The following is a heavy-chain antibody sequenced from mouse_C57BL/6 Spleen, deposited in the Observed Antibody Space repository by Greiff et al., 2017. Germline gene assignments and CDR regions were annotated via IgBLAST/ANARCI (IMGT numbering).Heavy chain of an antibody. CDR1: GFTFTDYY. Sequence: DVMLVESGGGLVQPGGSLSLSCAASGFTFTDYYMSWVRQPPGKALEWLGFIRNKANGYTTEYSASVKGRFTISRDNSQSILYLQMNALRAEDSATYYCASLRQLRSYAMDYWGLGTSVTVSS. V-gene: IGHV7-3*01. CDR2: IRNKANGYTT. CDR3: ASLRQLRSYAMDY. J-gene: IGHJ4*01. D-gene: IGHD3-2*02.